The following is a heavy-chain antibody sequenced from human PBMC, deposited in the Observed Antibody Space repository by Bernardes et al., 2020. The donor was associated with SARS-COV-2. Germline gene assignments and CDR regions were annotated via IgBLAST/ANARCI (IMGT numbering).Heavy chain of an antibody. CDR2: ISGSGGST. D-gene: IGHD6-6*01. CDR1: GFTFSSYA. CDR3: AREASEYSSSTHPSDY. Sequence: GGSLRLSRAASGFTFSSYAMSWVRQAPGKGLEWVSAISGSGGSTYYADSVKGRFTISRDNSKNTLYLQMNSLRAEDTAVYYCAREASEYSSSTHPSDYWGQGTLVTVSS. J-gene: IGHJ4*02. V-gene: IGHV3-23*01.